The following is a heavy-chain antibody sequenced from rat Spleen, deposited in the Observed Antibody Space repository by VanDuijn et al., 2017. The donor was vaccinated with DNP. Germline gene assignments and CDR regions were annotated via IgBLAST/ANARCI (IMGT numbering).Heavy chain of an antibody. J-gene: IGHJ2*01. CDR2: ISSRDDTT. Sequence: EVQLVESGGGLVQPGGSKKLSCAASDFTFSYFSMAWVRQAPTKGLEWVATISSRDDTTYYQDSVKGRFTISRDNAKSTLSLLMSSLRSDDTATYYCTREGTETGYFDYWGRGVMVTVSS. CDR3: TREGTETGYFDY. D-gene: IGHD4-1*01. CDR1: DFTFSYFS. V-gene: IGHV5-46*01.